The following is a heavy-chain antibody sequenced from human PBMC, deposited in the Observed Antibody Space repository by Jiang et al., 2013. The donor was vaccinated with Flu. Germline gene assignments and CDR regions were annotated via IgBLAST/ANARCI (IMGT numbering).Heavy chain of an antibody. CDR3: AKDTIVRGVLLVSSDY. CDR1: GFTFSSYG. CDR2: ISYDGINK. D-gene: IGHD3-10*01. Sequence: VQLLESGGGVVQPGSSLRLSCAASGFTFSSYGMHWVRQAPGKGLEWVAVISYDGINKYYADSVKGRFTISRDNSENTLSLQMNSLRAEDTAVYYCAKDTIVRGVLLVSSDYWGQGTLVTVSS. V-gene: IGHV3-30*18. J-gene: IGHJ4*02.